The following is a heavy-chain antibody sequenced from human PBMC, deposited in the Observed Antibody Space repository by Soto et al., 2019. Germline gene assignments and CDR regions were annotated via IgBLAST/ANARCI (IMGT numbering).Heavy chain of an antibody. CDR1: GGSISSSSYY. D-gene: IGHD6-13*01. J-gene: IGHJ4*02. CDR2: IYYSGST. V-gene: IGHV4-39*01. Sequence: ASETLSLTCTVSGGSISSSSYYWGWIRQPPGKGLEWIGSIYYSGSTYYNPSLKSRVTISVDTSKNQFSLKLSSVTAADTAVYYCARHPYSSSWYGGCFDYWGQGTLVTVSS. CDR3: ARHPYSSSWYGGCFDY.